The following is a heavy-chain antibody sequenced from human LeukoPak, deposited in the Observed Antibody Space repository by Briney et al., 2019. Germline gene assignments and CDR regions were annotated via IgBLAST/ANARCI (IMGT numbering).Heavy chain of an antibody. J-gene: IGHJ4*02. Sequence: SQTLSLTCAISGDSLFTNSVAWNWIRQSPSRGLEWLGRTYYRSKWSFDYALSVKSRITISADTSKNHFSLQLSSVAPDDTALYYYARGKYTSFDNWGQGTLVTVSS. CDR1: GDSLFTNSVA. V-gene: IGHV6-1*01. CDR3: ARGKYTSFDN. D-gene: IGHD2-2*01. CDR2: TYYRSKWSF.